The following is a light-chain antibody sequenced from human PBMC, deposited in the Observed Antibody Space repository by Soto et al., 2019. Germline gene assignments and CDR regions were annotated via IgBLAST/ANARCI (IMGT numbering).Light chain of an antibody. CDR1: QDISGH. Sequence: DIQVTQSPSSLSASVGDRVTITCRASQDISGHLAWYQQKPGNVPKLLIYEASTLQSRGPSRFSASGSGTDFTLTISSLQPEDVATYYCQKYNGTPRTFGQGTKVELK. CDR3: QKYNGTPRT. J-gene: IGKJ1*01. V-gene: IGKV1-27*01. CDR2: EAS.